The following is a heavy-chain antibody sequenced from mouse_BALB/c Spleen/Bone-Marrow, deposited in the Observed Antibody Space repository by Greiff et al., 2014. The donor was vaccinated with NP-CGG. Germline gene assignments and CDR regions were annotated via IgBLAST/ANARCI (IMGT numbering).Heavy chain of an antibody. Sequence: QVQLQQSGAGLVKPGASVKLSCKASGYTFTEFIIHWVKQRSGQGLEWIGWFYPGSDSIKYNEKFKDKATLTADISSSTVYMELSRLTSEDAAVYFCAILLYFFDYWGQSTPLTFSS. V-gene: IGHV1-62-2*01. CDR2: FYPGSDSI. CDR3: AILLYFFDY. J-gene: IGHJ2*01. CDR1: GYTFTEFI.